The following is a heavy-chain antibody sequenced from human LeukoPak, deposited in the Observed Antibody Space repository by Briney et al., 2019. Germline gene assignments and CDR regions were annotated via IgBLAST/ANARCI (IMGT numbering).Heavy chain of an antibody. J-gene: IGHJ5*02. V-gene: IGHV4-4*02. CDR2: IYYSGST. Sequence: SGTLSLTCAVSGGSISSSNWWSWVRQPPGKGLEWIGYIYYSGSTNYSPSLKSRVTISVDTSKNQFSLKLSSVTAADTAVYYCARLSSLANIAARGRTWLDPWGQGSLVTVSS. CDR3: ARLSSLANIAARGRTWLDP. CDR1: GGSISSSNW. D-gene: IGHD6-6*01.